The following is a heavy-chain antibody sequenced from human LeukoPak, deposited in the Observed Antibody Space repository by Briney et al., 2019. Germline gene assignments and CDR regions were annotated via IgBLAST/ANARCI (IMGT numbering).Heavy chain of an antibody. D-gene: IGHD1-1*01. CDR3: ARPRRAERDEDF. J-gene: IGHJ4*02. CDR2: INPGDTNI. CDR1: GYSFTNYW. V-gene: IGHV5-51*01. Sequence: GESLKISCKASGYSFTNYWIGWVRQMPGKGLEWMAMINPGDTNIAYSPSLQGQVTISADRSINTAYLQWSSLKASDTAMHYCARPRRAERDEDFWGQGTLVTVSS.